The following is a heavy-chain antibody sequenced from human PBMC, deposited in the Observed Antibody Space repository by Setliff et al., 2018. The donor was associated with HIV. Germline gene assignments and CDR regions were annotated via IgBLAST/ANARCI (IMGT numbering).Heavy chain of an antibody. Sequence: PSETLSLTCTVSGDSISSDFYWGWIRQPPGKGLEWIASIYHSGSSYYSPSLKSRVTISLDTSKNQFSLKLSSVAAADTAVYYCARGRDDYNYDPFEIWGQGTMVTVSS. D-gene: IGHD4-4*01. J-gene: IGHJ3*02. CDR1: GDSISSDFY. V-gene: IGHV4-38-2*02. CDR2: IYHSGSS. CDR3: ARGRDDYNYDPFEI.